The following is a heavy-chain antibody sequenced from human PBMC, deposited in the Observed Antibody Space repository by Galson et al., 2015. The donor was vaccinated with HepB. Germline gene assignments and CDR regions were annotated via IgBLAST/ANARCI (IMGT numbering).Heavy chain of an antibody. CDR2: ISWNSGNI. J-gene: IGHJ4*02. Sequence: SLRLSCAASGFTFDDYAMHWVRQAPGKGLEWVSGISWNSGNIGFADSVKGRFTISRDNAKNSLYLQMNSLKTEDTALYYCTKDRYSYDPGTVFDSWGQGTLVTVSS. V-gene: IGHV3-9*01. CDR3: TKDRYSYDPGTVFDS. D-gene: IGHD5-18*01. CDR1: GFTFDDYA.